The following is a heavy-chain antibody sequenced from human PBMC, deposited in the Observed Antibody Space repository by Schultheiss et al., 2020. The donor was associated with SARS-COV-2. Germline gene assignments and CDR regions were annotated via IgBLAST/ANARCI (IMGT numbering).Heavy chain of an antibody. D-gene: IGHD2-2*01. CDR3: ARGDIVVVPAAISNWFDP. Sequence: GGSLRLSCAASGFTFDDYAMHWVRQAPGKGLEWVSGISWNSGSIGYSDSVKGRFTISRENAKNSLYLQMNSLRAEDTALYHCARGDIVVVPAAISNWFDPWGQGTLVTVSS. J-gene: IGHJ5*02. V-gene: IGHV3-9*01. CDR1: GFTFDDYA. CDR2: ISWNSGSI.